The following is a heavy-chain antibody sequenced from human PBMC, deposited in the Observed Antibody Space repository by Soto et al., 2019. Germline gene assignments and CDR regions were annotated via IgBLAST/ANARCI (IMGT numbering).Heavy chain of an antibody. CDR3: AKGPSITIFGVVRPPSYYYGMDV. CDR1: GYTLTELY. CDR2: FDPEDGET. D-gene: IGHD3-3*01. J-gene: IGHJ6*02. Sequence: ASVKVSCKXSGYTLTELYMHWVRQAPGKGLEWMGGFDPEDGETIYAQKFQGRVTMTEDTSTDTAYMELSSLRSEDTAVYYCAKGPSITIFGVVRPPSYYYGMDVWGQGTTVTVSS. V-gene: IGHV1-24*01.